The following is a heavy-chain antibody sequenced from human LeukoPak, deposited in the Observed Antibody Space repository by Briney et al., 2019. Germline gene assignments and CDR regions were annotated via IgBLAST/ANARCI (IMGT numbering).Heavy chain of an antibody. CDR3: ARGQYGGSCFDN. D-gene: IGHD1-26*01. V-gene: IGHV4-59*01. J-gene: IGHJ4*02. Sequence: SETLSLTCTVSGGSISSYLWSWIRQPPGKGLEWIGYIYYSGSTNYNPSLKSRVTILVDTSKNQFSLKVSSVTAADTAVYYCARGQYGGSCFDNWGQGSLVTVSS. CDR1: GGSISSYL. CDR2: IYYSGST.